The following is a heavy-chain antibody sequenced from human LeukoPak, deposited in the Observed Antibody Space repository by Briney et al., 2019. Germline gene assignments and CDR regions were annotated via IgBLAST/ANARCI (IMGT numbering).Heavy chain of an antibody. D-gene: IGHD2-8*01. CDR2: ISGSGDST. J-gene: IGHJ5*02. CDR1: GFIFSNYA. V-gene: IGHV3-23*01. CDR3: AKVWAPYRVNGACFCDR. Sequence: GGSLRLSCEASGFIFSNYAMSWVRQAPGKGLEWVSAISGSGDSTYYIDSVKGRSTISRDNSKNTVYLQMDSLRAEDTGVYYCAKVWAPYRVNGACFCDRWGQGTLVTVSP.